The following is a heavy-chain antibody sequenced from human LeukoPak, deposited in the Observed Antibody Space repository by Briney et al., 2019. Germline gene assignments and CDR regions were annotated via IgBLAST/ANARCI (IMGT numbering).Heavy chain of an antibody. Sequence: SETLSLTCTVSGGSISSYYWSWIRQPPGKGLEWIGYIYYSGSTNYNPSLKSRVTISVDTSKNQFSLKLSSVTAADTAVYYCARGYCSSTSCFDAFDIWGQGTMVTVSS. CDR2: IYYSGST. CDR3: ARGYCSSTSCFDAFDI. V-gene: IGHV4-59*01. D-gene: IGHD2-2*01. J-gene: IGHJ3*02. CDR1: GGSISSYY.